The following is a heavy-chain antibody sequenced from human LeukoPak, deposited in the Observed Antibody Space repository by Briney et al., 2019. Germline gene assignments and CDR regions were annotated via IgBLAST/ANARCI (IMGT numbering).Heavy chain of an antibody. D-gene: IGHD5-24*01. CDR3: ARRGGDGYNFAWYFDL. CDR1: GFTFSSYA. Sequence: GRSLRLSCAASGFTFSSYAMHWVRQAPGKGLEWVAGILNDGSNTDYADSVKGRFTVSRDNSENTLYLQMNSLRAEDTAVYYCARRGGDGYNFAWYFDLWGRGTLVTVSS. V-gene: IGHV3-33*08. J-gene: IGHJ2*01. CDR2: ILNDGSNT.